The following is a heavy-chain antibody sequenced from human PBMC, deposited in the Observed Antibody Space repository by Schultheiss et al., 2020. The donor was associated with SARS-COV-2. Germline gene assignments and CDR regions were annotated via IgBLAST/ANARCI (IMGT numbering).Heavy chain of an antibody. CDR2: INHSGKT. CDR1: GGSFSGYY. V-gene: IGHV4-34*01. D-gene: IGHD2-15*01. CDR3: ARDEGEGIGVVVVAATLCY. Sequence: SETLSLTCAVYGGSFSGYYWNWIRLTPGKGLEWIGDINHSGKTNYNPSLKNRVTISLDTSKKQFSLKLSSVTAADTAVYYCARDEGEGIGVVVVAATLCYWGQGTLVTVSS. J-gene: IGHJ4*02.